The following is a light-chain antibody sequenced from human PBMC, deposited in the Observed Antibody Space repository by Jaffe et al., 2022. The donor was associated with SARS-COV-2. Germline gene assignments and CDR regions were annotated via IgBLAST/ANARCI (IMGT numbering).Light chain of an antibody. CDR2: NND. V-gene: IGLV1-44*01. CDR1: SSNVGSNT. CDR3: AAWDDRLKMA. J-gene: IGLJ2*01. Sequence: QSVLSQPPSASGSPGQRVTISCSGSSSNVGSNTVSWYQQLPGTAPKLLIYNNDLRPSGVSARFSGSKSGASASLAISGLQSDDEADYYCAAWDDRLKMAFGGGTKLTVL.